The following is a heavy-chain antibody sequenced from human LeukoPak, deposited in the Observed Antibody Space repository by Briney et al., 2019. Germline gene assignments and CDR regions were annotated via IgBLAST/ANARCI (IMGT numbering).Heavy chain of an antibody. CDR1: GGSISGDTW. CDR2: FHPRGTA. CDR3: ARDSEGGRTFDY. D-gene: IGHD1-26*01. V-gene: IGHV4-4*02. J-gene: IGHJ4*02. Sequence: SETLSLTCSVSGGSISGDTWWSWVRQSPGEGLEWIGEFHPRGTANYNPSLKSRVTISVDKSKNQFSLKLTSVTAADTAVYYCARDSEGGRTFDYWGQGTLVTVSS.